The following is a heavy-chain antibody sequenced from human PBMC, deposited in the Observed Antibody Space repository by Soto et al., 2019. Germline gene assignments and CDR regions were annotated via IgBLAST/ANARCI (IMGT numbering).Heavy chain of an antibody. CDR1: GGSFSGYY. V-gene: IGHV4-34*01. D-gene: IGHD3-3*01. Sequence: SETRSLTCAVYGGSFSGYYWSWIRQPPGKGLEWIGEINHSGSTNYNPSLKSRVTISVDTSKNQFSLKLSSVTAADTAVYYCAGRLYYDFWSSYYRFDYWGQGTLVTVSS. CDR2: INHSGST. J-gene: IGHJ4*02. CDR3: AGRLYYDFWSSYYRFDY.